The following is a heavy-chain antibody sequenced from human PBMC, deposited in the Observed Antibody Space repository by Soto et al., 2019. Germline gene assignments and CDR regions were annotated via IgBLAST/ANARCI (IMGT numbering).Heavy chain of an antibody. CDR3: ARDEGYGDFHH. Sequence: QLQLQESGSGLVKPSQTLSLTCAVSGGSISSGGYSWSWIRQPPGKGLEWIGYIYHSGSTFYNPSLKSRVTISVDRSKNQFSLKLSSVTAADTAVYSCARDEGYGDFHHWGQGTLVTVSS. D-gene: IGHD4-17*01. CDR2: IYHSGST. V-gene: IGHV4-30-2*01. CDR1: GGSISSGGYS. J-gene: IGHJ1*01.